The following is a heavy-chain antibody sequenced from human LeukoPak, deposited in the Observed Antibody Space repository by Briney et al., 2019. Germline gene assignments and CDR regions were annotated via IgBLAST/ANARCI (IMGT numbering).Heavy chain of an antibody. CDR3: ASERVTHPQGFDH. V-gene: IGHV3-48*04. J-gene: IGHJ4*02. CDR2: ISGSGTTI. Sequence: PGGSLRLSCAASRFTVSSNFMSWVRQAPGKGLEWVSYISGSGTTILYADSVRGRFTISRDDAKNSLYLQMNSLRAEDTAVYYCASERVTHPQGFDHWGQGTLVTVSS. D-gene: IGHD4-11*01. CDR1: RFTVSSNF.